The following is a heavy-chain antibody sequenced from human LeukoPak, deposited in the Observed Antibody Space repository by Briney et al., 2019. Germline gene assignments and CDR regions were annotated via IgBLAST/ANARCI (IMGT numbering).Heavy chain of an antibody. CDR2: ISSSSSYI. V-gene: IGHV3-21*01. Sequence: GGSLILSCAASGFTFSSYSMNWVRQAPGKGLEWVSSISSSSSYIYYADSVKGRFTISRDNAKNSLYLQMNSLRAEDTAVYYCARGSSGYSYGALWYWGQGTLVTVSS. J-gene: IGHJ4*02. CDR3: ARGSSGYSYGALWY. D-gene: IGHD5-18*01. CDR1: GFTFSSYS.